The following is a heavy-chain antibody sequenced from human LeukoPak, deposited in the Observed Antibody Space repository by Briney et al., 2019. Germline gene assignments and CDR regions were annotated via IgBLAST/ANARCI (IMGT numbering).Heavy chain of an antibody. J-gene: IGHJ4*02. V-gene: IGHV3-7*01. CDR1: GFTFSSNW. D-gene: IGHD6-13*01. CDR2: INQDGSEK. Sequence: GGSLRLSCAGSGFTFSSNWMSWVRQAPGKGLEWVANINQDGSEKYYVDSVEGRFTVSRDNAKKSIYLQMNSLRVEDTAVYYCARDVAAWDYWGQGTLVPVSS. CDR3: ARDVAAWDY.